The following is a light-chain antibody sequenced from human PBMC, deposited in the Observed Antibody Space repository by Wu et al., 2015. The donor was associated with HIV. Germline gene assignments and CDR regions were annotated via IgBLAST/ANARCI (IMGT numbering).Light chain of an antibody. Sequence: EIVLTQSPGTLSLSPGERATLSCRASQSVSSSYLAWYQQKPGQAPRLLIYGASSRATGIPDRFSGSGSGTDFTLTISRLEPEDFAVYFCQQFGGSPWTFGRRDQGGDQ. CDR3: QQFGGSPWT. CDR1: QSVSSSY. CDR2: GAS. V-gene: IGKV3-20*01. J-gene: IGKJ1*01.